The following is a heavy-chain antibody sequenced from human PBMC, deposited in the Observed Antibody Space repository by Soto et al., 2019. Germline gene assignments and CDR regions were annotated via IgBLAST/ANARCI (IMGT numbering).Heavy chain of an antibody. CDR2: INHSGSS. D-gene: IGHD2-8*02. CDR1: GGSVSSGSYY. J-gene: IGHJ4*02. CDR3: ARDKITGLFDY. Sequence: SETLSLTCTVSGGSVSSGSYYWSWIRQPPGTGLEWIGEINHSGSSNYNPSLKSRVTISVDTSKNQFSLKLTSVTAADTAVYYCARDKITGLFDYWGRGTLVTVSS. V-gene: IGHV4-39*07.